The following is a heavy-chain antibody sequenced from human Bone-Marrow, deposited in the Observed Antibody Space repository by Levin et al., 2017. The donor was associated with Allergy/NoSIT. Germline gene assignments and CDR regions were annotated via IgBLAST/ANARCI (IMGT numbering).Heavy chain of an antibody. V-gene: IGHV3-74*01. CDR2: IHSDTTIT. D-gene: IGHD2-2*01. CDR3: VRGGCSSTSCLDY. Sequence: HAGGSLRLSCAASGFTFSPYYMHWVRQAPGKGLAWVSNIHSDTTITNYADSVKGRFTISRDNAKNTLYLQMNSLRAEDTAVYYCVRGGCSSTSCLDYWGQGTLVTVSS. CDR1: GFTFSPYY. J-gene: IGHJ4*02.